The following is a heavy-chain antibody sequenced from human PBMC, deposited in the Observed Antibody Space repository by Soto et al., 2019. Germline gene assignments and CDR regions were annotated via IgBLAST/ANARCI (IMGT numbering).Heavy chain of an antibody. CDR2: IYWDDDK. CDR3: PHRDTTVSWGTFDY. J-gene: IGHJ4*02. V-gene: IGHV2-5*02. D-gene: IGHD4-4*01. Sequence: QITLKESGPTLVKPTQTLTLTCTFSGFSLSTSGVGVGWTRQPPGKALEWLALIYWDDDKRYSPSLKSSLTINKDTSKNQVVLTTTNMDPVATAAYYCPHRDTTVSWGTFDYWGQGTLVTVSS. CDR1: GFSLSTSGVG.